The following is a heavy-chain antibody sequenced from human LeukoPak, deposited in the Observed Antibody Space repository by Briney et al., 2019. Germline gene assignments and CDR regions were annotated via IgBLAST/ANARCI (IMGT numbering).Heavy chain of an antibody. V-gene: IGHV1-8*01. Sequence: ASVKVSCKASGYTFTSYDINWVRQATGQGLEWMGWMNPNSGNTGYAQKFQGRVTMTRNTSISTAYMELSSLRSEDTAVYYCARGPDYGDYVDSRYYYYYYMDVWGKGTTVTISS. CDR1: GYTFTSYD. CDR3: ARGPDYGDYVDSRYYYYYYMDV. D-gene: IGHD4-17*01. J-gene: IGHJ6*03. CDR2: MNPNSGNT.